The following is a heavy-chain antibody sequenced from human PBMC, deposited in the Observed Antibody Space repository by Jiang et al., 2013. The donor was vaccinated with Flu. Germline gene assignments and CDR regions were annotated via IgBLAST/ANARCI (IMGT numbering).Heavy chain of an antibody. D-gene: IGHD2-8*01. Sequence: LKISCKGSGYSFTTSWIAWVRQMPGKGLEWMGIIYPGDSDTRYSPSFQGQVTISADKSISTAYLQWSSLQASDTAMYYCARQPQYCSNGVCFNKFYDMDVWGKGTAVTVSS. V-gene: IGHV5-51*01. CDR3: ARQPQYCSNGVCFNKFYDMDV. CDR1: GYSFTTSW. J-gene: IGHJ6*03. CDR2: IYPGDSDT.